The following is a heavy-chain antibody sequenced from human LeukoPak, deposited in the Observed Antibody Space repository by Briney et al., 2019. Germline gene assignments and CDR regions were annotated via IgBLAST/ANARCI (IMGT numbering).Heavy chain of an antibody. D-gene: IGHD2-15*01. Sequence: ASVKVSCKASGYTFTSYYMHWVRQAPRQGLEWMGIINPSGGSTSYAQKFQGRVTMTRDTSTSTVYMELSSLRSEDTAVYYCGRDGGYCSGDSCSTYYYYGMDVWGKGTTVTVST. V-gene: IGHV1-46*01. CDR3: GRDGGYCSGDSCSTYYYYGMDV. CDR2: INPSGGST. J-gene: IGHJ6*04. CDR1: GYTFTSYY.